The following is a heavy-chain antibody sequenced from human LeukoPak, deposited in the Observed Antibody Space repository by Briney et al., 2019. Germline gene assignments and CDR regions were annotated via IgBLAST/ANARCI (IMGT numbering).Heavy chain of an antibody. Sequence: GGSLRLSCAASGFMFDDYGMTWVRQAPGKGLELVSGINWTGDSTGYADSVKGRFTISRDNAKNSLYLQMNSLRAEDTALYFCARERGGLFDYWGQGILVTVSS. J-gene: IGHJ4*02. CDR2: INWTGDST. D-gene: IGHD2-15*01. CDR1: GFMFDDYG. CDR3: ARERGGLFDY. V-gene: IGHV3-20*04.